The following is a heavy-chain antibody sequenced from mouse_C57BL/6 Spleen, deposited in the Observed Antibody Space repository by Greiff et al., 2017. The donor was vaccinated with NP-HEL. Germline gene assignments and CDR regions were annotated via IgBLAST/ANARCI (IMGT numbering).Heavy chain of an antibody. D-gene: IGHD4-1*01. CDR1: GFTFSDYG. J-gene: IGHJ4*01. CDR2: ISSGSSTI. V-gene: IGHV5-17*01. CDR3: ARSKLAHYAMDY. Sequence: EVHLVESGGGLVKPGGSLKLSCAASGFTFSDYGMHWVRQAPEKGLEWVAYISSGSSTIYYADTVKGRFIISRDNAKNTLFLQMTSRRSEDTAMYYCARSKLAHYAMDYWGQGTSVTVSS.